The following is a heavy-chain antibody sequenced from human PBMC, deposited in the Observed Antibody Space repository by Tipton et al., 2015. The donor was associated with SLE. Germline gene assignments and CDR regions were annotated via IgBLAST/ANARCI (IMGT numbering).Heavy chain of an antibody. V-gene: IGHV4-39*07. J-gene: IGHJ6*02. D-gene: IGHD2-8*01. CDR3: ARHSDTNGYYYYGMDV. CDR2: IYESGHT. Sequence: LRLSCTVSGVSISSSRYFWGWVRQSPGKGLEWIGNIYESGHTFLNPSLKSRVSISVNTSKNQFSLKLSSVTAADTAVYYCARHSDTNGYYYYGMDVWGQGTTVTVSS. CDR1: GVSISSSRYF.